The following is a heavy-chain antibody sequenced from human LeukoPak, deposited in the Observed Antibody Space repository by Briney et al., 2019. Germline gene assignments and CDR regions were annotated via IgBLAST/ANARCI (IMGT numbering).Heavy chain of an antibody. CDR2: IFYSGST. D-gene: IGHD6-13*01. Sequence: SETLSLTCTVSGGSIRNYYWSWIRQPPGKGLEWIGYIFYSGSTDCNPSLKSRVTISVGTSKNQFSLKLRSVTAADTAVYYCARVYYSSSYDYWYFDLWGRGTLVTVSS. CDR1: GGSIRNYY. CDR3: ARVYYSSSYDYWYFDL. V-gene: IGHV4-59*01. J-gene: IGHJ2*01.